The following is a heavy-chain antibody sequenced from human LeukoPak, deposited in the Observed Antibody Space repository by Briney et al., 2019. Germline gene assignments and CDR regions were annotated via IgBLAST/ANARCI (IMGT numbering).Heavy chain of an antibody. D-gene: IGHD4/OR15-4a*01. Sequence: SETLSLTCTVSGGSISSSSYYWGWIRQPPGKGLEWIGSIYHSGSTYYNPSLKSRVTISVDTSKNQLSLKLSSVTAADTAVYYCARDDFGYWYFDLWGRGTLVTVSS. CDR1: GGSISSSSYY. CDR2: IYHSGST. CDR3: ARDDFGYWYFDL. V-gene: IGHV4-39*07. J-gene: IGHJ2*01.